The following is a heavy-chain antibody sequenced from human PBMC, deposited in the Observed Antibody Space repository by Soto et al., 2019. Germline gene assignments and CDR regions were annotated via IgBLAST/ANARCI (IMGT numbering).Heavy chain of an antibody. V-gene: IGHV5-51*01. CDR1: VCSLSSSW. CDR2: IYPGDSDT. CDR3: ARPSDYGDYYYGMAV. D-gene: IGHD4-17*01. Sequence: GDSVKISCEGCVCSLSSSWRWWFRQMPRKGLEWMGIIYPGDSDTRYSPSFQGQVTISADKSISTAYLQWSSLKASDTAMYYCARPSDYGDYYYGMAVWGQGTTVSVSS. J-gene: IGHJ6*02.